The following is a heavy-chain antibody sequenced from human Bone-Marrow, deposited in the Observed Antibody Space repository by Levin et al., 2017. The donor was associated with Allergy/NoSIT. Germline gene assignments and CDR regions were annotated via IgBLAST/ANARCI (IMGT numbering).Heavy chain of an antibody. CDR1: GFAFSTYG. J-gene: IGHJ6*03. CDR2: ITSDENYK. Sequence: PGGSLRLSCVASGFAFSTYGIYWVRQAPGKGLEWVALITSDENYKFYADSVKGRFTISRDNSRNTLYLQMNSLRPEDTAVYRCVKGGDMDVWGRGTTVTVSS. D-gene: IGHD1-26*01. V-gene: IGHV3-30*18. CDR3: VKGGDMDV.